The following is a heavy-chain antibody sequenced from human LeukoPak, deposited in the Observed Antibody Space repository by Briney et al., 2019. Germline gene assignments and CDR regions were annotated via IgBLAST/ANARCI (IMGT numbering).Heavy chain of an antibody. J-gene: IGHJ5*02. CDR2: IHTDNGDT. CDR1: GYNFISYA. V-gene: IGHV1-3*04. D-gene: IGHD2-15*01. Sequence: ASVKVSCKASGYNFISYAMHWVRRAPGQRLGWMGWIHTDNGDTKYSHYFLGRVTITRDTSANTAYMELSSLRSEDTAVYYCARDRVVGLAPFDPWGQGTLDTVSS. CDR3: ARDRVVGLAPFDP.